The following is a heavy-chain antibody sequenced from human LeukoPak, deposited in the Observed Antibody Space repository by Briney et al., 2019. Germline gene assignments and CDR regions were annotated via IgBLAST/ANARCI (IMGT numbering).Heavy chain of an antibody. Sequence: GGSLRLSCAASGFIFSDYNMNWVRQAPGKGLEWLSYISSSSSTIYYADSVRGRFTISRDNAKNSLYLQMNSLRDEDTAVYYCARPSIDGYNYLDVWGQGITVTVSS. V-gene: IGHV3-48*02. J-gene: IGHJ6*02. CDR3: ARPSIDGYNYLDV. CDR1: GFIFSDYN. CDR2: ISSSSSTI. D-gene: IGHD5-24*01.